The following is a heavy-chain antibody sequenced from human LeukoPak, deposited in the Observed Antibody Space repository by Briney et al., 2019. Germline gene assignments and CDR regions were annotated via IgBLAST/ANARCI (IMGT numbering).Heavy chain of an antibody. Sequence: SETLSLTCGVSGGSISSYYWAWIRQAPGKGLEWIGYIYYAGSTNYNPSLKSRVTMSVDMSRNQFSLRMTSVTAADTAVYYCAREAQDFRTGNHRPGHYDYMDVWGKGTTVTVSS. J-gene: IGHJ6*03. CDR2: IYYAGST. D-gene: IGHD1-14*01. CDR1: GGSISSYY. V-gene: IGHV4-59*01. CDR3: AREAQDFRTGNHRPGHYDYMDV.